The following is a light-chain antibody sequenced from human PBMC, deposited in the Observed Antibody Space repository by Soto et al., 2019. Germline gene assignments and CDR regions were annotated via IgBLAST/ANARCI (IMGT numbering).Light chain of an antibody. Sequence: QSVLTQPPSASGSLGQSVTFSCTGTSSDVGGYNYVSWYQQHPGKAPKLIIYEVHKRPSGVPDRFSGSKSGNTASLTVSGLQAEDEADYYCAAWDDNLNGPHWVFGGGTKLTVL. V-gene: IGLV2-8*01. J-gene: IGLJ3*02. CDR3: AAWDDNLNGPHWV. CDR2: EVH. CDR1: SSDVGGYNY.